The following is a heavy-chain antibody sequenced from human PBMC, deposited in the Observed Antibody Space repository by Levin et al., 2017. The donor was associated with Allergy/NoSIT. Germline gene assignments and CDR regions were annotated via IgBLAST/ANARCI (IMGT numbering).Heavy chain of an antibody. D-gene: IGHD5-12*01. CDR1: GGSISSGDYY. V-gene: IGHV4-30-4*01. CDR3: ARGNGEWLRGAVDY. CDR2: IYYSGST. Sequence: SETLSLTCTVSGGSISSGDYYWSWIRQPPGKGLEWIGYIYYSGSTYYNPSLKSRVTISVDTSKNQFSLKLSSVTAADTAVYYCARGNGEWLRGAVDYWGQGTLVTVSS. J-gene: IGHJ4*02.